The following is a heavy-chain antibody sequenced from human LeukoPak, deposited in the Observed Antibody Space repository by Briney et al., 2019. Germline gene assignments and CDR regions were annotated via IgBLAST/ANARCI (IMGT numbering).Heavy chain of an antibody. V-gene: IGHV4-59*01. Sequence: PSETLSLTCTVSGGSISSYYWSWIRQPPGKGLEWIGYIYYSGGTNYNPSLKSRVTISVDTSKNQFSLKLSSVTAADTAVYYCARVFRGFYYYMDVWGKGPRSPSP. D-gene: IGHD3-10*02. CDR1: GGSISSYY. CDR2: IYYSGGT. J-gene: IGHJ6*03. CDR3: ARVFRGFYYYMDV.